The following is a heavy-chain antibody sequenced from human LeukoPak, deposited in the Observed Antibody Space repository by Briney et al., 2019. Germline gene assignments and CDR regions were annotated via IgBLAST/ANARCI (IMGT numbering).Heavy chain of an antibody. CDR1: GGSISSGGYY. Sequence: SETLSLTCTVSGGSISSGGYYWSWIRQHPGKSLEWIGYIYYSGSTYYNPSLKSRVTISVDTSKNQFSLKLSSVTAADTAVYYCARDGWYDILTGYPIWGQGTMVTVSS. CDR3: ARDGWYDILTGYPI. D-gene: IGHD3-9*01. CDR2: IYYSGST. V-gene: IGHV4-31*03. J-gene: IGHJ3*02.